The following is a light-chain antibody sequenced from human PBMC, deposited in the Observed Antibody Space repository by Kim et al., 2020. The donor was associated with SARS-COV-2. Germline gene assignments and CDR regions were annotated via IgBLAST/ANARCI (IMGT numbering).Light chain of an antibody. J-gene: IGLJ2*01. V-gene: IGLV3-19*01. Sequence: SSELTQDPAVSVAFGQTVRITCQGDSLRSYYATWYQQKPGQAPILVIYGKNNRPSGIPDRFSGSISGNTASLTITGTQAGDEADYYCNSRDSNDNVVFGG. CDR1: SLRSYY. CDR2: GKN. CDR3: NSRDSNDNVV.